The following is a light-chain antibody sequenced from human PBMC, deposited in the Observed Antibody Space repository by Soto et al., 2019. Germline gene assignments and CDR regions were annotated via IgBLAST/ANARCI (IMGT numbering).Light chain of an antibody. CDR1: SSNSGSTT. J-gene: IGLJ3*02. CDR2: NNN. V-gene: IGLV1-44*01. CDR3: AALDDSLNGVV. Sequence: QSVLTQPPSASGTPGQRVSIACSGSSSNSGSTTVKWYQQLPGTAPKLLIYNNNQRPSGVPDRFSGSKSGTSASLAISGLHSEDEADYYCAALDDSLNGVVFGGGTKLTVL.